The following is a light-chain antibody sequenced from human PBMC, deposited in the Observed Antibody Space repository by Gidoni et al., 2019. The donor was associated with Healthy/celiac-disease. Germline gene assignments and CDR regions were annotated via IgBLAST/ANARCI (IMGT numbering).Light chain of an antibody. CDR2: AAS. Sequence: IQLTQSPSSLSASVGDRVTITFRASQGISSYLAWYQQKPGKAPKLLIYAASTLQSGVPSRFSGSGSGTDFTLTISSLQPEDFATYYCQQLNSYLRITFGGGTKVEIK. V-gene: IGKV1-9*01. J-gene: IGKJ4*01. CDR1: QGISSY. CDR3: QQLNSYLRIT.